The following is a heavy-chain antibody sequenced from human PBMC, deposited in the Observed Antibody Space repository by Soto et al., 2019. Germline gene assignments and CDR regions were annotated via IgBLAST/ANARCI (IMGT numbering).Heavy chain of an antibody. J-gene: IGHJ4*02. CDR1: GGSISSSSYY. Sequence: ASETLSLTCTVSGGSISSSSYYWGWIRQPPGKGLEWIGSIYYSGSTYYNPSLKSRVTISVDTSKNQFSLKLSSVTAADTAVYYCASQWELLFGFDYWGQGTLVTVSS. D-gene: IGHD1-26*01. CDR2: IYYSGST. CDR3: ASQWELLFGFDY. V-gene: IGHV4-39*01.